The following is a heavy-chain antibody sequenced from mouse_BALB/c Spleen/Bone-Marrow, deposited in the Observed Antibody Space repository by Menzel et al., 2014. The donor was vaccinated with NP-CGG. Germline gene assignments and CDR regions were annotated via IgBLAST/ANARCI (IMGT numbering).Heavy chain of an antibody. CDR1: GFDFSRYW. CDR3: ALLGYYGYFYV. V-gene: IGHV4-1*02. Sequence: EVKVIESGGGLLQPGGSLKLSCAASGFDFSRYWMSWVRQAPGKGLEWIGEINPDSSTINYTPSLKDKFIISRDNAKNTLYLQVSKVRSEDTALYYCALLGYYGYFYVWGAGTTVTVSS. D-gene: IGHD2-2*01. J-gene: IGHJ1*01. CDR2: INPDSSTI.